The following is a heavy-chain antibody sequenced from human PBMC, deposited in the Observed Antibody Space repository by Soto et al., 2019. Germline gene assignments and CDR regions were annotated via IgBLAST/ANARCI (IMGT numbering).Heavy chain of an antibody. CDR1: GFTFSSYA. CDR2: ISYDGGNK. D-gene: IGHD3-22*01. CDR3: ARDGWLYYDSTSQGMDV. J-gene: IGHJ6*02. V-gene: IGHV3-30-3*01. Sequence: PGGSLRLSCTASGFTFSSYAIHWVRQAPGKGLEWVAVISYDGGNKDYADSVKGRFTISRDNSKNTLYLQMNNLRAEDTAVYYCARDGWLYYDSTSQGMDVWGQGTTVTVSS.